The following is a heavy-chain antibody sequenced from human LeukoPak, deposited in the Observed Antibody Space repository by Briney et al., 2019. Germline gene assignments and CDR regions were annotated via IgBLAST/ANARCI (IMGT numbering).Heavy chain of an antibody. J-gene: IGHJ3*02. CDR3: ARDRSDILTGYNDAFDI. CDR1: GLTFSTYW. Sequence: PGGSLRLSCVDSGLTFSTYWMSWVRQAPGKGPEGVATIKYDETETYYVDSVEGRFTISRDNAKNSLYLDMDSLRAEDTAMYYCARDRSDILTGYNDAFDIWGQGTMVTVST. D-gene: IGHD3-9*01. V-gene: IGHV3-7*01. CDR2: IKYDETET.